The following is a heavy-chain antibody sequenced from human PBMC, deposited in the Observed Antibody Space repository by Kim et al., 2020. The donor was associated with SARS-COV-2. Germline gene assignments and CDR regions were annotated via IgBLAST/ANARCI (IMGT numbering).Heavy chain of an antibody. CDR1: GVSINSSSYY. J-gene: IGHJ4*02. Sequence: SETLSLTCTVSGVSINSSSYYWGWIRQPPGKGLEWIGSIYYSGSTYYNPSLKSRVTISVDTSKNQFSLKLSSVTAADTAVYYCARSYYYDSSGYAFDYWGQGTLVTVSS. CDR3: ARSYYYDSSGYAFDY. D-gene: IGHD3-22*01. CDR2: IYYSGST. V-gene: IGHV4-39*07.